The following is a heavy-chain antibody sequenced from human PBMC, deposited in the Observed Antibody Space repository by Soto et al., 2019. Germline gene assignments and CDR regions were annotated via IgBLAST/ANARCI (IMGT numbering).Heavy chain of an antibody. J-gene: IGHJ4*02. CDR2: IYYSGST. CDR1: GGSISSGDYY. CDR3: ARAGATLTDQHFDY. V-gene: IGHV4-30-4*01. Sequence: SETLSLTCTVSGGSISSGDYYWSWIRHPPGKGLEWIGYIYYSGSTYYNQSLKSRVTISVDTSKNQFSLKLSSVTAADTAVYYCARAGATLTDQHFDYWGKGTLVTVSS. D-gene: IGHD4-17*01.